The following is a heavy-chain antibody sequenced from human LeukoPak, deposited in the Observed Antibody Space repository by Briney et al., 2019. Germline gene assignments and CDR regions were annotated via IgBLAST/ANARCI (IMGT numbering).Heavy chain of an antibody. V-gene: IGHV2-70*04. Sequence: SGPALVKPTQTLTLTCTFSGFSLSTSGMRVSWIRQPPGKALEWLARIDWDDDKFYSTSLKSRLTISKDTSKNQVVLTMTSMDPVDTATYYCARTFTVTRFDYWGQGTLVAVSS. CDR1: GFSLSTSGMR. D-gene: IGHD4-17*01. CDR2: IDWDDDK. CDR3: ARTFTVTRFDY. J-gene: IGHJ4*02.